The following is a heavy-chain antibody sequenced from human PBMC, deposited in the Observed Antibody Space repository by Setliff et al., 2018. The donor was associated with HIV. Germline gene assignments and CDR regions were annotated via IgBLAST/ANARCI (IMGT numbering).Heavy chain of an antibody. D-gene: IGHD5-18*01. J-gene: IGHJ4*02. V-gene: IGHV4-39*01. Sequence: SETLSVTCTVSGGSIRGSNYYWAWIRQPPGKGLEWIGSSYYSGSTYYNPSLKSRVTISVDTSKNQFSLKLTSVTAADTAIYYCATDAAFLQEGTEFWGQGALVTVSS. CDR2: SYYSGST. CDR1: GGSIRGSNYY. CDR3: ATDAAFLQEGTEF.